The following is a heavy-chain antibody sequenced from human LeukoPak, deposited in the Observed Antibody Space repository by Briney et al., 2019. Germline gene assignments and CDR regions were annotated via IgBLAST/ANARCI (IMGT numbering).Heavy chain of an antibody. CDR1: GFTFSSYG. J-gene: IGHJ4*02. Sequence: PGGSLRLSCAASGFTFSSYGMHWVRQAPGKGLEWVAVISYDGSNKYYADSVKGRFTISRDDAKNSLYLQMNSLRAEDTAVYYCARRFGYWGQGTLVTVSS. CDR3: ARRFGY. V-gene: IGHV3-30*03. CDR2: ISYDGSNK.